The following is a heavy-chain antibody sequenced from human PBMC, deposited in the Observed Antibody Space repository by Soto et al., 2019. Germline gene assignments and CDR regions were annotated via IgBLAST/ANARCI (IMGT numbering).Heavy chain of an antibody. D-gene: IGHD3-9*01. Sequence: SQTLSLTCAVYGGSFSGHYWTWVRQPPGKGLEWIGEINHSGSATYNPPLKSRVTISVDTSKNQFSLKLSSVTAADTAVYYCARDTGGETVYPYCGQRSPVSGSS. J-gene: IGHJ4*02. CDR2: INHSGSA. CDR1: GGSFSGHY. V-gene: IGHV4-34*01. CDR3: ARDTGGETVYPY.